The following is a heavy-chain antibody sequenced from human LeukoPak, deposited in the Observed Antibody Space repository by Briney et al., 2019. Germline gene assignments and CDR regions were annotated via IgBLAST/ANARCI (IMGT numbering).Heavy chain of an antibody. CDR3: ARAYGGKDTVDY. CDR1: GFTFSSYA. D-gene: IGHD4-17*01. CDR2: ISYDGSNK. V-gene: IGHV3-30*04. Sequence: PGGSLRLSCAASGFTFSSYAMHWVRQAPGKGLEWVAVISYDGSNKYYADSVKGRFTISRDNSKNTLYLQMNSLRAEDTAVYYCARAYGGKDTVDYWGQGTLVTVSS. J-gene: IGHJ4*02.